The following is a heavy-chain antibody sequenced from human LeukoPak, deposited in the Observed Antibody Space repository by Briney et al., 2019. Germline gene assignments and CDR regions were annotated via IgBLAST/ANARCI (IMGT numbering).Heavy chain of an antibody. D-gene: IGHD1-26*01. CDR3: ARRAPTYSGSYYVLDY. J-gene: IGHJ4*02. V-gene: IGHV1-69*13. Sequence: SVKVSCKASGGTFSSYAISWVRQAPGQGLEWMGGIIPIFGTANYAQKFQGRVTITADESTSTAYMELSSLRSEDRAVYYCARRAPTYSGSYYVLDYWGQGTLVTVSS. CDR1: GGTFSSYA. CDR2: IIPIFGTA.